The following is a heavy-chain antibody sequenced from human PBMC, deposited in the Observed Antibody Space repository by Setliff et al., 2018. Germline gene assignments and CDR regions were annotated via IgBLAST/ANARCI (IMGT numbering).Heavy chain of an antibody. D-gene: IGHD3-10*01. CDR2: VTIYNGNT. CDR3: ARVESMVRGKNILRHFDY. J-gene: IGHJ4*02. CDR1: GYTFSNCG. V-gene: IGHV1-18*01. Sequence: ASVKVSCRASGYTFSNCGVTWVRQAPGQGLEWMGWVTIYNGNTKYAQNLQGRLTLTTDISTSTAYMELGSLTTDDTAVYYCARVESMVRGKNILRHFDYWGQGIQVTVSS.